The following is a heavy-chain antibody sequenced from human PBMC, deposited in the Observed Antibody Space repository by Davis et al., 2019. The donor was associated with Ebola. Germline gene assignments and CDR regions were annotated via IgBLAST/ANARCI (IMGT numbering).Heavy chain of an antibody. CDR1: GYTFTSYG. Sequence: ASVKVSCKASGYTFTSYGISWVRQAPGQGLEWMGWISAYNGNTNYAQKLHGRVTMTTDTSTSTAYMELRSLRSDDTAVYYCARDRAPDYCTGGVCYESPLDYWGQGTLVTVSS. J-gene: IGHJ4*02. CDR3: ARDRAPDYCTGGVCYESPLDY. V-gene: IGHV1-18*01. D-gene: IGHD2-8*02. CDR2: ISAYNGNT.